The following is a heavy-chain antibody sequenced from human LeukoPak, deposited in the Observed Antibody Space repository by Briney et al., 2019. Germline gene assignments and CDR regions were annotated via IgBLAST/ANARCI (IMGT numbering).Heavy chain of an antibody. CDR3: ARVGSYGMDV. CDR2: IYYTGGT. Sequence: SETLSLTCTVSGGSIGNYCWSWIRQPPGKGLEWIGYIYYTGGTNYYPSLKSRVTMSVDTSRNQFSLKLSPVTAADTAVYYCARVGSYGMDVWGQGTTVTVSS. J-gene: IGHJ6*02. V-gene: IGHV4-59*01. CDR1: GGSIGNYC.